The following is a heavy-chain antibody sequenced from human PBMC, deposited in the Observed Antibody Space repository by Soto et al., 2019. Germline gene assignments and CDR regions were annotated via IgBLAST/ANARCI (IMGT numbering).Heavy chain of an antibody. D-gene: IGHD5-12*01. J-gene: IGHJ4*02. Sequence: EVQLVESGGGLVKPGGSLRLSCAASGFTFSSYSMNWVRQAPGKGLEWVSSISSSSSYIYYADSVKGRFTISRDNAKNALYLQMNSLRAEDTAVYYCARAGGYSGYEAFDYWGQGTLVTVSS. V-gene: IGHV3-21*01. CDR3: ARAGGYSGYEAFDY. CDR1: GFTFSSYS. CDR2: ISSSSSYI.